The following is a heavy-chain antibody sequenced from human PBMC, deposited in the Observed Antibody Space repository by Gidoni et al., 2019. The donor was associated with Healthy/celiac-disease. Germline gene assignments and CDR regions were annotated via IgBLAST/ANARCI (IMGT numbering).Heavy chain of an antibody. CDR2: IVSNDEK. J-gene: IGHJ4*02. CDR1: GFSLSTARMG. CDR3: ARIYRGWYSGATPFYFDY. Sequence: QVTLKESGPVPVKPTETLTLTCPDSGFSLSTARMGVSWIRQPPGKALEWLAHIVSNDEKSYSTSLKIRLTISKDTSKSQVVLTMTNMDPVDTATYYCARIYRGWYSGATPFYFDYWGQGTLVTVSS. V-gene: IGHV2-26*01. D-gene: IGHD6-19*01.